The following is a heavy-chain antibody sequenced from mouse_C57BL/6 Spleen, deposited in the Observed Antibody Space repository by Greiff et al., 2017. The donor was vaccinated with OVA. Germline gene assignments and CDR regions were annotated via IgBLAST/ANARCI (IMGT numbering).Heavy chain of an antibody. D-gene: IGHD1-1*01. J-gene: IGHJ2*01. CDR1: GYTFTSYW. V-gene: IGHV1-59*01. CDR3: ARITTVVAGNYFDY. CDR2: IDPSDSYT. Sequence: QVQLQQSGAELVRPGTSVKLSCKASGYTFTSYWMHWVKQRPGQGLEWIGVIDPSDSYTNYNQKFKGKATLTVDTSSSTAYMQLSSLTSEDSAVYYCARITTVVAGNYFDYWGQGTTLTVSS.